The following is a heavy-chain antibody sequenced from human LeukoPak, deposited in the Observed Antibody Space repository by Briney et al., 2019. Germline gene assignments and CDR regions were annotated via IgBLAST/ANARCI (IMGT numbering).Heavy chain of an antibody. J-gene: IGHJ4*02. CDR2: ISAYNGNT. V-gene: IGHV1-18*01. D-gene: IGHD6-19*01. CDR3: ARDGEHSSGWPLFDY. Sequence: ASVKVSCKASGYTFINYGIGWVRQAPGQGLEWMGWISAYNGNTNYAQKLQGRVTMTTDTSTSTAYMELRSLRSDDTAVYYCARDGEHSSGWPLFDYWGQGTLVTVSS. CDR1: GYTFINYG.